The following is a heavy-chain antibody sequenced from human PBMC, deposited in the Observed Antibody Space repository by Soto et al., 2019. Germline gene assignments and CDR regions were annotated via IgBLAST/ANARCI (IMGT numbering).Heavy chain of an antibody. CDR2: ISYDGSNK. V-gene: IGHV3-30*18. D-gene: IGHD1-26*01. Sequence: GGSLRLSCAASGFTFSSYGMHWVRQAPGKGLEWVAVISYDGSNKYYADSVKGRFTISRDNSKNTLYLQMNSLRAEDTAVYYCAKNAVQWEGSMDVWGQGTTVTVSS. CDR1: GFTFSSYG. J-gene: IGHJ6*02. CDR3: AKNAVQWEGSMDV.